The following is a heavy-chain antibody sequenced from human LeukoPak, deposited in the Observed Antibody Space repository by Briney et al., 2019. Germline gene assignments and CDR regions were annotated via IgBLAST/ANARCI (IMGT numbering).Heavy chain of an antibody. CDR1: GFTFSSYE. D-gene: IGHD3-3*01. CDR2: ISSSSSYI. CDR3: ARDRSRSGPDAFDI. J-gene: IGHJ3*02. V-gene: IGHV3-21*01. Sequence: PGGSLRLSCAASGFTFSSYEMNWVRQAPGKGLEWVSSISSSSSYIYYADSVKGRFTISRDNAKNSLYLQMNSLRAEDTAVYYCARDRSRSGPDAFDIWGQGTMVTVSS.